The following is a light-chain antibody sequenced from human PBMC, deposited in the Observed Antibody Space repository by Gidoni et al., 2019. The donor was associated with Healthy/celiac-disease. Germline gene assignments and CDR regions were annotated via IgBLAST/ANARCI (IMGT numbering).Light chain of an antibody. Sequence: DIKMTQSPSSLSASVGDRVTITCRASQSISSYLTWYQQKPGKAPKLLIYAASSLQSGVPSRFSGSGSGTDFTLTISSLQPEDFATYYCQQSYSTPPTFGGGTKVEIK. J-gene: IGKJ4*01. V-gene: IGKV1-39*01. CDR2: AAS. CDR1: QSISSY. CDR3: QQSYSTPPT.